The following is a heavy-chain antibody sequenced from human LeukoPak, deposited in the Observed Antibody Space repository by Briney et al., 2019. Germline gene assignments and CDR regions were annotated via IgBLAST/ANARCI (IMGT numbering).Heavy chain of an antibody. D-gene: IGHD3-16*01. Sequence: SETLSLTCTVSGVSISSYYWSWIRQPAGKGLEWIGRIYSSGSTNYNPSLKSRVTMSVDTSKSQFSLKLSSVTAADTAVYYCARDLYFGTFDLWGQGTLVTVSS. CDR1: GVSISSYY. CDR2: IYSSGST. J-gene: IGHJ4*02. V-gene: IGHV4-4*07. CDR3: ARDLYFGTFDL.